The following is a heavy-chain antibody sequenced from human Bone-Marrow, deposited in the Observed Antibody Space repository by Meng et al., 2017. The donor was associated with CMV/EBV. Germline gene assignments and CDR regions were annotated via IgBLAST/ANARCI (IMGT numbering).Heavy chain of an antibody. D-gene: IGHD6-19*01. CDR2: INPKSGGK. V-gene: IGHV1-2*02. Sequence: GCRVKKPGSQMKVSCRASEYPVTGIIMPGGRQAPGKGLGWMGWINPKSGGKNFAQKFQGRVTMTRDPSISTAYMELSRRRSDETAVYYWARGGEWLEWGDFDYWGQGTLVTV. CDR1: EYPVTGII. CDR3: ARGGEWLEWGDFDY. J-gene: IGHJ4*02.